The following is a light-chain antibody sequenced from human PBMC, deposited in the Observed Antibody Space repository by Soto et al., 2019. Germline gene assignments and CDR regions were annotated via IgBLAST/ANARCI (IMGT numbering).Light chain of an antibody. CDR1: QSISNH. J-gene: IGKJ1*01. CDR3: QQSYSSPPT. V-gene: IGKV1-39*01. CDR2: AAS. Sequence: EIQMTQSPSSLSASVEDRVIITCRASQSISNHLNWYQQKPGKAPKLLIFAASSLQSGVPSRFSGSRSGPDFTLTISSLQPEDFATYYSQQSYSSPPTFGQGPKVDIK.